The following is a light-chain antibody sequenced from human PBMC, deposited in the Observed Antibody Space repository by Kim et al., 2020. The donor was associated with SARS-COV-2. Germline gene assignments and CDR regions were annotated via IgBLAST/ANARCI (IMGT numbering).Light chain of an antibody. CDR3: QSYDRSLSGSV. V-gene: IGLV2-11*01. Sequence: SVTISCTGTSSDVGGYNYVSWYQHHPGKAPKLMIYAVSKRPSGVPDRFSGSKSGNTASLTISGLQAEDEADYYCQSYDRSLSGSVFGGGTQLTVL. CDR1: SSDVGGYNY. CDR2: AVS. J-gene: IGLJ3*02.